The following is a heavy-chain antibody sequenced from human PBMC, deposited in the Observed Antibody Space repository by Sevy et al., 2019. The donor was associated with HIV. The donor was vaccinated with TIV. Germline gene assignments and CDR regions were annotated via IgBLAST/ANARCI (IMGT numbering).Heavy chain of an antibody. J-gene: IGHJ4*02. CDR1: GFTFSTYW. CDR2: IKQDGSEK. Sequence: GGSLRLSCAASGFTFSTYWMTWVRQAPGKGLEWVANIKQDGSEKYYAESVRGRLTVSRDNTKNSLDLQLNSLRAEDTAIYYGARAPVGSGWYFPRGIDYWGQGTLVTVSS. V-gene: IGHV3-7*01. CDR3: ARAPVGSGWYFPRGIDY. D-gene: IGHD6-13*01.